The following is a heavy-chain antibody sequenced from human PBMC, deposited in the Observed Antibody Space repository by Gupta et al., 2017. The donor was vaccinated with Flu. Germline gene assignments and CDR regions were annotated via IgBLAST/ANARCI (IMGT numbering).Heavy chain of an antibody. D-gene: IGHD6-6*01. J-gene: IGHJ4*02. V-gene: IGHV3-23*01. CDR3: AKGSGPARPYYFDY. Sequence: CEASGFTFSSYGMSWVRQAPGEGLEWVSAITNSGGDTWHADSRDNAKNTLYLQMNSLRAEDTAVYYCAKGSGPARPYYFDYWCQGTLVTVSS. CDR1: GFTFSSYG. CDR2: ITNSGGDT.